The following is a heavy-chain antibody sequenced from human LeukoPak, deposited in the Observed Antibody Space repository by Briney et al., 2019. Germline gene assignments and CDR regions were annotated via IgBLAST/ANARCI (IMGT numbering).Heavy chain of an antibody. V-gene: IGHV3-49*04. CDR1: GFTFGDYA. Sequence: GGSLRLSCTASGFTFGDYAMSWVRQAPGKGLEWVGFIRSKAYGGTTEYAASVKGRFTITRDDSKSIAYLQMNSLKTEDTAVYYCTRDVAMYHYDSSGYIYWGQGTLVTVSS. CDR2: IRSKAYGGTT. CDR3: TRDVAMYHYDSSGYIY. J-gene: IGHJ4*02. D-gene: IGHD3-22*01.